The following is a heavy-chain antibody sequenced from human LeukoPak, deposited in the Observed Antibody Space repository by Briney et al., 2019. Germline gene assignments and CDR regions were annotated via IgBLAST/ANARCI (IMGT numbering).Heavy chain of an antibody. Sequence: GGSLRLSCVASGFTFGKYWMSWVRQAPGKRLEWVANIKLDGSEKNYVDSVKGRFTISRDNTKNSLYLQMNSLRVEDTAVFYCARDQYDTWSRRGNFDSWGQGTLVIVSS. CDR2: IKLDGSEK. V-gene: IGHV3-7*03. CDR3: ARDQYDTWSRRGNFDS. CDR1: GFTFGKYW. D-gene: IGHD3-3*01. J-gene: IGHJ4*02.